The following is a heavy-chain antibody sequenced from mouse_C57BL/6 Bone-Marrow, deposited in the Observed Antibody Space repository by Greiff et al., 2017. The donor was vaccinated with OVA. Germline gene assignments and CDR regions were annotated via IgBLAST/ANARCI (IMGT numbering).Heavy chain of an antibody. CDR1: GYSFTDYN. V-gene: IGHV1-39*01. CDR2: INPNYGTP. D-gene: IGHD4-1*02. CDR3: ARWATVTRVVMDY. J-gene: IGHJ4*01. Sequence: EVKLQESGPELVKPGASVKISCKASGYSFTDYNMNWVKQSNGKSLEWIGVINPNYGTPSYNQKFKGKATLTVDKSSSTAYMQLNSLTSEDSAVYYFARWATVTRVVMDYWGQGTSVTVSS.